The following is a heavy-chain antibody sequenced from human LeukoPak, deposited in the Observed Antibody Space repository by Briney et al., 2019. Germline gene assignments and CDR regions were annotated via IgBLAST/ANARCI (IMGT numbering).Heavy chain of an antibody. CDR3: ARHGALNYDFWSGYPIDYFDY. CDR2: IYYSGCT. Sequence: PSETLSLTCTVSVRSISSYYWSWVRQPPGKGLEWIGYIYYSGCTNYNPSLKSRVTIPVDTSKNQFSLKLSSVTAADTAVYYCARHGALNYDFWSGYPIDYFDYCGQGTLVTVSS. J-gene: IGHJ4*02. V-gene: IGHV4-59*08. D-gene: IGHD3-3*01. CDR1: VRSISSYY.